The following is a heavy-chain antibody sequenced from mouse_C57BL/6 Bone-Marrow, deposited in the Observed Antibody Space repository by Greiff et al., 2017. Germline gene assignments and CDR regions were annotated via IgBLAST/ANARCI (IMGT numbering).Heavy chain of an antibody. CDR1: GFTFSSYA. Sequence: EVQLVESGGGLVKPGGSLKLSCAASGFTFSSYAMSWVRQTPEKRLEWVATISDGGSYTYYPDNVKGRVTISRDNAKNNLYLQMSRLKSEDTAMYYCAREGDDDEGLAYWGWGTGVTVSA. J-gene: IGHJ3*01. CDR3: AREGDDDEGLAY. CDR2: ISDGGSYT. D-gene: IGHD2-4*01. V-gene: IGHV5-4*01.